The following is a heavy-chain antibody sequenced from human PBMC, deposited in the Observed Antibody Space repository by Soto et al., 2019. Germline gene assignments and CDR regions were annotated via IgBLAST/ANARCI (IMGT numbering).Heavy chain of an antibody. CDR1: GDSFNDYY. CDR3: ARESGGATATLDYYYFYMDV. CDR2: INPNSGVT. Sequence: QVQLVQSGAEVRKPGASVTVSCRSSGDSFNDYYIHWVRQARGQGLEWMGWINPNSGVTKYAQKFQGWVSMTRDTSIRTVYMQLSRLRSDDTAVYYCARESGGATATLDYYYFYMDVWGTGTTVTVSS. V-gene: IGHV1-2*04. D-gene: IGHD5-12*01. J-gene: IGHJ6*03.